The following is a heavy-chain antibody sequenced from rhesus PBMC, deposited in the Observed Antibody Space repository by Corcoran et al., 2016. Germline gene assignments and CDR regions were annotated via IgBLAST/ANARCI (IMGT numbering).Heavy chain of an antibody. J-gene: IGHJ4*01. D-gene: IGHD2-33*01. CDR1: GGSISGYW. CDR2: SDSSGST. Sequence: QLQLQESGPGLVKPSETLSLTCAVSGGSISGYWWSWIRQPPGKGLEGIGRSDSSGSTDSNPSLKSRVTISRDTSKNQFSLKLSSVTAADTAVYYCARRLAAWGQGVLVTVSS. CDR3: ARRLAA. V-gene: IGHV4-160*01.